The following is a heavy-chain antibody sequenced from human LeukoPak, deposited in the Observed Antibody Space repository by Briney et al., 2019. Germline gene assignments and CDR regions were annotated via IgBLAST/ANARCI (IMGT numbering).Heavy chain of an antibody. J-gene: IGHJ4*02. Sequence: SETLSLTCTVSGGSISSSSYSWAWIRQSPGKGLEWIANIYYGGSSYYNPSLKRRVTISVDTPKNQFSLKVYSVTAADTAVYYCARRGGLRGDNWGQGTLVTVSS. CDR3: ARRGGLRGDN. D-gene: IGHD2-15*01. CDR1: GGSISSSSYS. CDR2: IYYGGSS. V-gene: IGHV4-39*01.